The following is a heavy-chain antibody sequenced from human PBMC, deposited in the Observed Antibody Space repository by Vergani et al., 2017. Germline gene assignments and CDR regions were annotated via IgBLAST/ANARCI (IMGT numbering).Heavy chain of an antibody. CDR1: GYSITSGYY. CDR2: IYHTGSA. CDR3: VSTVALWFGETKDGGWFDP. J-gene: IGHJ5*02. Sequence: QVQLLESGPGLLKPSETLSLTFPVSGYSITSGYYWGWIRQPPGRGLEWIGSIYHTGSAYYNPSLKSRVTVSVETSMNQVSLKLNSVTAADTAVYYCVSTVALWFGETKDGGWFDPWGQGTLVTVTS. V-gene: IGHV4-38-2*01. D-gene: IGHD3-10*01.